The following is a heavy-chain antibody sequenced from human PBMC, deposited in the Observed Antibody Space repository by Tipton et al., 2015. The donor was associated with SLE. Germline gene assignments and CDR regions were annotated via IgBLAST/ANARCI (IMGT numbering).Heavy chain of an antibody. Sequence: SLRLSCVASGFTFSSYDLHWVRRAPGKGLEWVGRIVSENDGGTTDYAAPVKGRFTFSRDDSKNTLYLQMNSLKTEDTAVYYCTTNWALGSSSWYFDLWGRGTLIAVSS. D-gene: IGHD2-2*01. CDR2: IVSENDGGTT. CDR3: TTNWALGSSSWYFDL. J-gene: IGHJ2*01. CDR1: GFTFSSYD. V-gene: IGHV3-15*04.